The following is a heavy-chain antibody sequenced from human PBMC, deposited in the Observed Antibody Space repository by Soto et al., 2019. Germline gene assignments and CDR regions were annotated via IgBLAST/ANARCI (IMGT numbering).Heavy chain of an antibody. CDR2: IKQDGSEK. CDR1: GFTFSSYW. Sequence: EVQLVESGGGLVQPGGSLRLSYVASGFTFSSYWMSWVRQAPGKGLEWVANIKQDGSEKYYVDSVKGRFTISRDNAKNSLYLQMNRLRAEDTAVYYCARELIVVAAATYSFLDYWGQGTLVTVSS. J-gene: IGHJ4*02. D-gene: IGHD2-15*01. V-gene: IGHV3-7*01. CDR3: ARELIVVAAATYSFLDY.